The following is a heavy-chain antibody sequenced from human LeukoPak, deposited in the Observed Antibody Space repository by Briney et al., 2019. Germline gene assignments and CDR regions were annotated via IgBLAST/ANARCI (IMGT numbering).Heavy chain of an antibody. CDR2: IKQDGSEK. CDR3: ARDIRLGELSLSY. V-gene: IGHV3-7*01. CDR1: GFTFSSYW. Sequence: PGGSLRLSCAASGFTFSSYWMSWVRQAPGKGREWVANIKQDGSEKYYVDSVKGRFTISRDNAKNSLYLQMNSLRAEDTAVYYCARDIRLGELSLSYWGQGTLVTVSS. D-gene: IGHD3-16*02. J-gene: IGHJ4*02.